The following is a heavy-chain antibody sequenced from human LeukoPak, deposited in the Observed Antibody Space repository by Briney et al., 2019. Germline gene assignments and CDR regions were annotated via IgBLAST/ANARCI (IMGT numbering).Heavy chain of an antibody. CDR1: GFXFSTYA. J-gene: IGHJ2*01. V-gene: IGHV3-23*01. CDR2: ISGSGGGGTT. CDR3: AKSNYCSGGSCYLWGYFDL. Sequence: GGSLRLSCAASGFXFSTYAITWVRQAPGKGLEWVSTISGSGGGGTTYYADSVKGRFTISRDDSRNTLFLQMNRLRGADTAVYYCAKSNYCSGGSCYLWGYFDLWGRGTLVTVSS. D-gene: IGHD2-15*01.